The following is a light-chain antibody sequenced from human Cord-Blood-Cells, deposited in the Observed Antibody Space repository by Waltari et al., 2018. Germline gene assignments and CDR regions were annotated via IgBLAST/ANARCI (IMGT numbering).Light chain of an antibody. CDR3: QQYNSYSYT. CDR1: QGISIW. Sequence: DIQMTQSPSTLSASVGDRVTITCRASQGISIWMAWYQQKPWKAPKLLIYKASSLESGVPSRFSGSGSGTEFTLTISSLQPDDFATYYCQQYNSYSYTFGQGTKLEIK. J-gene: IGKJ2*01. V-gene: IGKV1-5*03. CDR2: KAS.